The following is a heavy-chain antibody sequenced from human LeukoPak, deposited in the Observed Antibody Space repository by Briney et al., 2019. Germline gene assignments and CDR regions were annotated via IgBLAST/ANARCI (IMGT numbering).Heavy chain of an antibody. CDR1: GGSISSGSYY. D-gene: IGHD3-9*01. J-gene: IGHJ5*02. V-gene: IGHV4-61*02. CDR3: ARDGYDILTGRIPGWFDP. CDR2: IYTSGST. Sequence: PSETLSLTCTVSGGSISSGSYYWSWIRQPAGKGLEWIGRIYTSGSTNYNPSLKSRVTISVDTSKNQFSLKLSSVTAADTAVYYCARDGYDILTGRIPGWFDPWGQGTLVTVSS.